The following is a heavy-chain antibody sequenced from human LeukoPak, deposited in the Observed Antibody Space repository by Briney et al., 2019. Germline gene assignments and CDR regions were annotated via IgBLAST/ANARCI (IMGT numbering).Heavy chain of an antibody. D-gene: IGHD6-13*01. CDR2: IYYSGST. V-gene: IGHV4-59*01. CDR3: ARGLGSSPF. Sequence: SETLALTCTVSGGSISSYHWSWIRQPPGKGLEWIGYIYYSGSTNYNPSLKSRVTISVDTSKNQFSLKLSSVTAADTAVYYCARGLGSSPFWGQGTLVTVSS. J-gene: IGHJ4*01. CDR1: GGSISSYH.